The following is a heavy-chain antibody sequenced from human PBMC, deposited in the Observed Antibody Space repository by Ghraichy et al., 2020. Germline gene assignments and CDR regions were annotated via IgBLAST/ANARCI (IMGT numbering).Heavy chain of an antibody. CDR3: AKNRGCGGDCYSTYYYYYYMDV. Sequence: LSLTCAASGFTFSTYAMHWVRQAPGKGLEYVSTISSNGGNTYYANSVRGRFTISRGNSKNTLYLQMGSLRADDMAVYYCAKNRGCGGDCYSTYYYYYYMDVWGKGTTVTVSS. V-gene: IGHV3-64*01. D-gene: IGHD2-21*01. J-gene: IGHJ6*03. CDR2: ISSNGGNT. CDR1: GFTFSTYA.